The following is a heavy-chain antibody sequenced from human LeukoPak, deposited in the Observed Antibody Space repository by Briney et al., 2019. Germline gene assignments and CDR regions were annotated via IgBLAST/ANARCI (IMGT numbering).Heavy chain of an antibody. CDR1: GFTFSSYS. CDR3: ARDHSNWEEVDY. J-gene: IGHJ4*02. V-gene: IGHV3-48*01. D-gene: IGHD7-27*01. Sequence: GVSLTLSCAASGFTFSSYSMNWLRQAPGKGLECVSYISSIGSTIYYADSVKGRFTISRDNAKNSLYLQMNSLRAEDTAVYYCARDHSNWEEVDYWGQGTLVTVSS. CDR2: ISSIGSTI.